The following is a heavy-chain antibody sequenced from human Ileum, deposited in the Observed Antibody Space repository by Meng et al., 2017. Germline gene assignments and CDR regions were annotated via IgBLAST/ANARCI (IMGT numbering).Heavy chain of an antibody. D-gene: IGHD3-10*01. CDR2: TTDWNGKA. V-gene: IGHV3-23*04. J-gene: IGHJ5*01. CDR1: GFNFSSQS. Sequence: EVVRVESGGGFVQPGGSRRLSCAASGFNFSSQSMSWVRQAPGKGLEWVSVTTDWNGKAYYADSVKGRFTISRDNSKNTLYLQMNSLRVDDMAVYYCVNRAWLESWGQGTLVTVSS. CDR3: VNRAWLES.